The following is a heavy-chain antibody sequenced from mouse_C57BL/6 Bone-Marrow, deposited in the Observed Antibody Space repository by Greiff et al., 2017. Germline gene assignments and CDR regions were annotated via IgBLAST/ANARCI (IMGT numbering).Heavy chain of an antibody. D-gene: IGHD2-3*01. CDR2: IDPEIGDT. CDR3: SSFDGNYFDF. V-gene: IGHV14-4*01. J-gene: IGHJ2*01. Sequence: VQLQQSGAELVRPGASVKLSCTASGFNIKDDYIHWVKQRPEQGLEWIGWIDPEIGDTEYASKFQGKATITSDTSSKTAYLQLSSLTSEDTAVYYCSSFDGNYFDFWGQGTPLTVAS. CDR1: GFNIKDDY.